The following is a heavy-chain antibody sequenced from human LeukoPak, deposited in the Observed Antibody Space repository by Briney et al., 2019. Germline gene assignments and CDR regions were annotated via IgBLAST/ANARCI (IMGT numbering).Heavy chain of an antibody. CDR3: AKSPWGDSSGYYSDY. V-gene: IGHV3-30*18. J-gene: IGHJ4*02. CDR2: ISYDGSNK. Sequence: GGSLRLSCAASGFTFSSYGMHWVRQAPGKGLEWVAVISYDGSNKYYADSVKGRFTISRDNSKNTQYLQMNSLRAEDTAVYYCAKSPWGDSSGYYSDYWGQGTLVTVSS. D-gene: IGHD3-22*01. CDR1: GFTFSSYG.